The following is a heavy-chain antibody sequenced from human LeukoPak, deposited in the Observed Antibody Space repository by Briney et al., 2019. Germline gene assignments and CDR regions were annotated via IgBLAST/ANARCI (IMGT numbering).Heavy chain of an antibody. CDR2: IYSGGST. CDR1: GFTVRSNY. Sequence: PGGSLRLSCAASGFTVRSNYMSWVRQAPGKGLEWVSLIYSGGSTYYADSAKGRFTISRDNSKNTVYLQMNRLRAEDTAVYYCASDGIAVAGAWAGFDYWGQGTLVTVSS. J-gene: IGHJ4*02. V-gene: IGHV3-66*01. D-gene: IGHD6-19*01. CDR3: ASDGIAVAGAWAGFDY.